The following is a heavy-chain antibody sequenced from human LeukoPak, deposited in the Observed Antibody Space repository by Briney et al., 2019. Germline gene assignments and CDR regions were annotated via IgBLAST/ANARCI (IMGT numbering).Heavy chain of an antibody. J-gene: IGHJ4*02. CDR2: INHSGST. CDR1: GVSFSGYY. Sequence: SSETLSLTCAVYGVSFSGYYWSWIRQPPGKGLEWIGEINHSGSTNYNPSLKSRVTISVDTSKNKFYLKVKSVPAADTAVYFCARYYGSGRDADYWGQGTLVTVSS. V-gene: IGHV4-34*01. CDR3: ARYYGSGRDADY. D-gene: IGHD3-10*01.